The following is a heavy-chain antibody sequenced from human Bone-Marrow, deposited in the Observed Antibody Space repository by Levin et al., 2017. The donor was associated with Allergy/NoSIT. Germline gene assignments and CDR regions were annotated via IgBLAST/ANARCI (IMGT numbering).Heavy chain of an antibody. CDR3: AGRSSGWQYWYFGL. CDR1: GYSFTNYW. J-gene: IGHJ2*01. Sequence: GGSLRLSCKGSGYSFTNYWITWVRQMPGKGLEWMGRIDPTDSYTNYNPSFQGHVTISADKSISTVYLQWSSLKASDTARYYCAGRSSGWQYWYFGLWGRGTLVTVSS. CDR2: IDPTDSYT. D-gene: IGHD6-19*01. V-gene: IGHV5-10-1*01.